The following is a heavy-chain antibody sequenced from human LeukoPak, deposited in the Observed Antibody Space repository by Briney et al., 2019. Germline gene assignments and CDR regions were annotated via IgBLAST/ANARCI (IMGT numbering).Heavy chain of an antibody. J-gene: IGHJ4*02. CDR2: TYYRSKLYY. CDR3: ARYSLAEAGALDC. V-gene: IGHV6-1*01. D-gene: IGHD6-19*01. CDR1: GDSVSSNIAA. Sequence: PSETLSLTCSISGDSVSSNIAAWNWIRQSPSRGLEWLGRTYYRSKLYYDYALSVKSRISINPDTSKNQFSLQLNSVTPEDTAIYYCARYSLAEAGALDCWGQGTLVTVSS.